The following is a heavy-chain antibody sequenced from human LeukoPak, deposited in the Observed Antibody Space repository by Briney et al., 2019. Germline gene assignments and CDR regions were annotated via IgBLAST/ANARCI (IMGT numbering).Heavy chain of an antibody. D-gene: IGHD3-22*01. Sequence: GGSLRLSCAASGLTFRSYGMSWVRQAPGKGLEWVSFIYSGGNTQYSASVKGRFTISRDNSKNTLYLQMNSLRAEDTAVYYCARRAGDYSHPYDYWGQGTLVTVSS. V-gene: IGHV3-53*01. J-gene: IGHJ4*02. CDR3: ARRAGDYSHPYDY. CDR2: IYSGGNT. CDR1: GLTFRSYG.